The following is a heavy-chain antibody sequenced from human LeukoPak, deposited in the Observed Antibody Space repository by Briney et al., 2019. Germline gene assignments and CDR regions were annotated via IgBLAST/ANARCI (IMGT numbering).Heavy chain of an antibody. CDR3: ARGDNIAAAAHSDY. CDR2: IYYSGST. J-gene: IGHJ4*02. CDR1: GGSLSSYY. D-gene: IGHD6-13*01. V-gene: IGHV4-59*01. Sequence: PSETLSLTCTVSGGSLSSYYWSWLRQPPGKGLEWIGYIYYSGSTNYNPSLKSRVPISVDTSKNQCSLKLSSVTAADTAVYYCARGDNIAAAAHSDYWGQGTLVTVSS.